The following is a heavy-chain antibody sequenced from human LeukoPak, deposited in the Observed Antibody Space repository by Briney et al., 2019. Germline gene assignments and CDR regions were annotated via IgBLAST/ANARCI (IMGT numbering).Heavy chain of an antibody. CDR3: ARYGGSGWVIDN. Sequence: PSETLSLTCTVSGGSISSYYWTWIRQPPGKGLEWIGYIYYTGATSYNPSLKRRVTISVDTSKKQFSLKLTSVTAADTAVYYCARYGGSGWVIDNWGQGTLVTVSS. V-gene: IGHV4-59*08. CDR1: GGSISSYY. J-gene: IGHJ4*02. CDR2: IYYTGAT. D-gene: IGHD6-19*01.